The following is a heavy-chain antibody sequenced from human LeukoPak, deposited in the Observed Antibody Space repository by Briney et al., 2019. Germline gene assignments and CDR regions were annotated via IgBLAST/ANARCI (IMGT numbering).Heavy chain of an antibody. CDR3: ARLQVVGEYDDSGSHPTYYYHYGMDV. CDR2: ISSSSITI. CDR1: GFTFSDYE. Sequence: PGGSLRLSCAASGFTFSDYELNWVRQAPGKGLEWVSYISSSSITINYADSVKGRFTISRDNAKNALYLQMNSLRAEDTAVYYCARLQVVGEYDDSGSHPTYYYHYGMDVRGQGTTVTVSS. V-gene: IGHV3-48*03. J-gene: IGHJ6*02. D-gene: IGHD3-22*01.